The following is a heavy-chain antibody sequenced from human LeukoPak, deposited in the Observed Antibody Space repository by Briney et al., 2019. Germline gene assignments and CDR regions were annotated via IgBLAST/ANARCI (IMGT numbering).Heavy chain of an antibody. CDR2: ISSSSYI. CDR1: GFTFSSYS. Sequence: GGSLRLSCAASGFTFSSYSMNWVRQAPGKGLGWVSSISSSSYIYYADSVKGRFTISRDNAKNSLYLQMNSLRAEDTAVYYCARDRVNYYMDVWGKGTTVTVSS. CDR3: ARDRVNYYMDV. V-gene: IGHV3-21*01. J-gene: IGHJ6*03.